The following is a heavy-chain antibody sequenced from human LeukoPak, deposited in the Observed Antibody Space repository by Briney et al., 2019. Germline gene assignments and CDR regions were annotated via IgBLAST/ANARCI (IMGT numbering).Heavy chain of an antibody. Sequence: SETLSLTCAVYGGSFSGYYWSWIRQPPGKGLEWIGEINHSGSTNYNPSLKSRVTTLVDTSKNQFSLKLSSVTAADTAVYYCARGLYGPHLDYWGQGTLVTVSS. CDR1: GGSFSGYY. D-gene: IGHD2-8*01. CDR2: INHSGST. J-gene: IGHJ4*02. CDR3: ARGLYGPHLDY. V-gene: IGHV4-34*01.